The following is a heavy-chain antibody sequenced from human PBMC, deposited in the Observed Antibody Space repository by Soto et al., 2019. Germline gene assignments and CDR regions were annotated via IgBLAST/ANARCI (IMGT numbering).Heavy chain of an antibody. D-gene: IGHD1-1*01. CDR3: ARASRNWNFAY. Sequence: SETLSLTCTVSGGSISFYYWTWIRQRPGKGLEYIGYIYYSGSTNYNPSLKSRVTISVDTSKNQFSLKLSSVTAADTAVYYCARASRNWNFAYWGQGTLVTLSS. CDR2: IYYSGST. CDR1: GGSISFYY. J-gene: IGHJ4*02. V-gene: IGHV4-59*01.